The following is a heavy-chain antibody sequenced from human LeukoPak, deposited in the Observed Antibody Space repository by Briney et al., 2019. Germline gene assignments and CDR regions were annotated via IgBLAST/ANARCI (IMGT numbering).Heavy chain of an antibody. CDR2: ISSSSSYI. V-gene: IGHV3-21*01. CDR3: ARDPGGPYNWNPLFDP. CDR1: GFTFSSYS. J-gene: IGHJ5*02. Sequence: GGSLRLSCAASGFTFSSYSMNWVRQAPGKGLEWVSSISSSSSYIYYADSVKGRFTISRDNAKNSLYLQMNSLRAEDTAVYYCARDPGGPYNWNPLFDPWVQGTLVTVTS. D-gene: IGHD1-20*01.